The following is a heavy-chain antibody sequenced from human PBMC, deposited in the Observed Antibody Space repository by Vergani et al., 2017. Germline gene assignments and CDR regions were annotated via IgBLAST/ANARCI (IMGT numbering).Heavy chain of an antibody. CDR1: GGSISSYY. D-gene: IGHD4-17*01. CDR2: IYTSGSP. CDR3: ARLDGDYVLDY. Sequence: VQLQESGPGQVKTSETLSLTCTVSGGSISSYYWSWSRQPPGKGLEWIGYIYTSGSPNYNPSLKSRVTISVDTSKNQFSLKLSSVTAADTAVYYCARLDGDYVLDYWGQGTLVTVSS. J-gene: IGHJ4*02. V-gene: IGHV4-4*09.